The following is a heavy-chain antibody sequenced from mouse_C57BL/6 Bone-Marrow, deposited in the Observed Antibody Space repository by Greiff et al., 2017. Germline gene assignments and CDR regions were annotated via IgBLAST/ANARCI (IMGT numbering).Heavy chain of an antibody. Sequence: VQLQQSGAELVKPGASVKVSCKASGYTFTSYWMHWVKQRPGQGLEWIGRIHPSDSDTNYNQKFKGKDTLTVDKSSSTAYMQLSSLTSEDSAVYYCAIRGANWYAMDYWGQGTSVTVSS. CDR1: GYTFTSYW. V-gene: IGHV1-74*01. D-gene: IGHD4-1*01. CDR3: AIRGANWYAMDY. CDR2: IHPSDSDT. J-gene: IGHJ4*01.